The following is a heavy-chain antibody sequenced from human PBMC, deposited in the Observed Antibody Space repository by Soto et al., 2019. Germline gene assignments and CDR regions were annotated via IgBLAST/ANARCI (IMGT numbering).Heavy chain of an antibody. Sequence: ASVKVSCKASGYTFTSYGISWVRQAPGQGLEWMGWISAYNGNTNYAQKLQGRVTMTTDTSTSTAYMELSSLRSEDTAVYYCATDTNIVEPPYYGMDVWGQGTTVTVSS. V-gene: IGHV1-18*01. CDR2: ISAYNGNT. CDR3: ATDTNIVEPPYYGMDV. D-gene: IGHD2-15*01. CDR1: GYTFTSYG. J-gene: IGHJ6*02.